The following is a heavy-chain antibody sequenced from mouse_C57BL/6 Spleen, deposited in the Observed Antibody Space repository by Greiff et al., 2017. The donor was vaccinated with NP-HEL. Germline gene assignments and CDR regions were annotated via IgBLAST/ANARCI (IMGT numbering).Heavy chain of an antibody. D-gene: IGHD1-1*01. CDR3: ARRASYYYGSRAWFAY. J-gene: IGHJ3*01. CDR1: GYTFTDYY. Sequence: VQLQQSGPELVKPGASVKISCKASGYTFTDYYMNWVKQSHGKSLEWIGDINPNNGGTSYNQKFKGKATLTVDKSSSTAYMELRSLTSEDSAVYYCARRASYYYGSRAWFAYWGQGTLVTVSA. CDR2: INPNNGGT. V-gene: IGHV1-26*01.